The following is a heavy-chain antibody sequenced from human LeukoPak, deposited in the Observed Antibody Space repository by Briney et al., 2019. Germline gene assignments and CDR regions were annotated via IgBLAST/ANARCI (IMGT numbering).Heavy chain of an antibody. V-gene: IGHV1-2*02. Sequence: ASVKVSCKASGYLFTTYYIHWVRQAPGQGLEWMGCINPKNGDSKYAQKFQGRVTMTRATSIATAYMEVSRLTSDDTAVYFCARAGYDYGDSSDFWGQGTLVTVS. CDR2: INPKNGDS. CDR1: GYLFTTYY. J-gene: IGHJ4*02. D-gene: IGHD4-17*01. CDR3: ARAGYDYGDSSDF.